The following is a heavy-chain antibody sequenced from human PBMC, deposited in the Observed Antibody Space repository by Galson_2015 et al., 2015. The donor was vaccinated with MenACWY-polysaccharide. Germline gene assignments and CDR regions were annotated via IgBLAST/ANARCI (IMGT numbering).Heavy chain of an antibody. J-gene: IGHJ6*02. CDR1: GFTFSSYG. V-gene: IGHV3-21*01. CDR2: ISSSSSYI. CDR3: ARESFIQLWSYYNYGIDV. Sequence: SLRLSCAASGFTFSSYGMNWVRQAPGKGLEWVSSISSSSSYIYYADSVKGRFTISRDNAKNSLYLQMNSLRAEDTAVYYCARESFIQLWSYYNYGIDVWGQGTTVTVSS. D-gene: IGHD5-18*01.